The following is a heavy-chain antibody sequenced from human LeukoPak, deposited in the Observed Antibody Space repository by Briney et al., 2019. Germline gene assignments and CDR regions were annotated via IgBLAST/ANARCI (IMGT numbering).Heavy chain of an antibody. CDR3: ARGITGTTWYFDY. CDR2: INHSGST. J-gene: IGHJ4*02. V-gene: IGHV4-34*01. D-gene: IGHD1-7*01. Sequence: SETLSLTCAVYGGSFSGYYWGWIRQPPGKGLEWIGEINHSGSTNYNPSLKSRVTISIDTSKNQFSLKLSSVTAADTAVYYCARGITGTTWYFDYWGQGTLVTVSS. CDR1: GGSFSGYY.